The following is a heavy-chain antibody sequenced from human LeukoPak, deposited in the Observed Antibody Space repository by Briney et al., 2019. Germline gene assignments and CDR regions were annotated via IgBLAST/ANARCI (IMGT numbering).Heavy chain of an antibody. CDR1: GFTLSTYW. V-gene: IGHV3-7*01. CDR3: ARDMGEMATIFDI. Sequence: PGGSLRLSCAHSGFTLSTYWMSWVRQAPGKGVGGVANIKQDGSEKYYVDSVKGRVTISRDNAKNSLYLQMNSLRVEDTALYYCARDMGEMATIFDIWGQGTMVTVS. D-gene: IGHD5-24*01. CDR2: IKQDGSEK. J-gene: IGHJ3*02.